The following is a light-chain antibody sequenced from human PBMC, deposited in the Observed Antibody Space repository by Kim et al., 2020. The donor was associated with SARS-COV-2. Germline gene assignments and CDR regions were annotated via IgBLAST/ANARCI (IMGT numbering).Light chain of an antibody. CDR1: LSIGTY. CDR3: QHRSNWPT. CDR2: DTS. Sequence: IVLTQSPATLSLSPGERATLSCRASLSIGTYLCWYQQQTGQAPRLLIYDTSNRATGIPARFSGSGSGTDFPLTISSLEPEDVAVYYYQHRSNWPTFGGGTKLEI. J-gene: IGKJ4*01. V-gene: IGKV3-11*01.